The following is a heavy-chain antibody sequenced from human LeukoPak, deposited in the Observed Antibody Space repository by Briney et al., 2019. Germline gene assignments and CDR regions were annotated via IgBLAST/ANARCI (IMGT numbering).Heavy chain of an antibody. J-gene: IGHJ4*02. Sequence: GGSLRLSCAASGFTFSRYDMSWVRQAPGKGLEWVSAISGSGGSTHHADSVKGRFTISRDNAKNSLYLQMNSLRAEDTAIYYCTRVGYIDEGIDYWGQGTLVTVSS. D-gene: IGHD5-24*01. CDR1: GFTFSRYD. CDR3: TRVGYIDEGIDY. V-gene: IGHV3-23*01. CDR2: ISGSGGST.